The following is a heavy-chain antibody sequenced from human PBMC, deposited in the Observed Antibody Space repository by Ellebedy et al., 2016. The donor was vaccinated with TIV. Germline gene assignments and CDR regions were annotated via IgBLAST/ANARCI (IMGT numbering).Heavy chain of an antibody. CDR2: INHSGST. Sequence: SETLSLTCAVYGGSFSGYYWSWIRQPPGKGLEWIGEINHSGSTNYNPSLKSRLTVSVDTSKNQFSLKLSSVTAADTAVYYCARGRMGGATLHFDYWGQGTLVTVSS. CDR3: ARGRMGGATLHFDY. D-gene: IGHD1-26*01. V-gene: IGHV4-34*01. CDR1: GGSFSGYY. J-gene: IGHJ4*02.